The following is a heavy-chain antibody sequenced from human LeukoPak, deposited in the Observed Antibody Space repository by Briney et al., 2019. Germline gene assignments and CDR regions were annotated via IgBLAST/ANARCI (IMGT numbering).Heavy chain of an antibody. Sequence: SVKVSCKASGGTFSSYAISWVRQAPGQGLEWMGGIIPIFGTANYAQKFQGRVTITADKSTSTAYMELSSLRSEDTAVYYCARDGSGSYYNLVGWGQGTLVTVSS. J-gene: IGHJ4*02. V-gene: IGHV1-69*06. CDR1: GGTFSSYA. CDR3: ARDGSGSYYNLVG. CDR2: IIPIFGTA. D-gene: IGHD3-10*01.